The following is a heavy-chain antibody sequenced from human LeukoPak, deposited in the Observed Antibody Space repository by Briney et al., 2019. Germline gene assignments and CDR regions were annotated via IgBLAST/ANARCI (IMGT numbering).Heavy chain of an antibody. CDR1: GFSFSTYS. D-gene: IGHD4-23*01. V-gene: IGHV3-48*04. J-gene: IGHJ4*02. CDR3: ATNPPQTPPLDY. Sequence: GGSLRLSCTASGFSFSTYSMNWVRQAPGKGLEWVSYIVGSSSNMYYADSVKGRFTISRDNAKNSLYLQMGSLRAEDTAVYYCATNPPQTPPLDYRGQGTLDTVSS. CDR2: IVGSSSNM.